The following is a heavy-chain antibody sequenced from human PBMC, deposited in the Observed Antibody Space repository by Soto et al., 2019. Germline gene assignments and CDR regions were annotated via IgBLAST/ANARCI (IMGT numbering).Heavy chain of an antibody. CDR2: IYYSGST. CDR1: GGSISSYY. J-gene: IGHJ6*02. V-gene: IGHV4-59*01. CDR3: AREQWDYGMDV. D-gene: IGHD2-8*01. Sequence: PPETLSLTCTVYGGSISSYYWSWIRQPPGKGLKWIGYIYYSGSTNYNPSLKSRVTISVDTSKNQYSLKLSSVTAADAAVYYCAREQWDYGMDVWGQGTTVNVS.